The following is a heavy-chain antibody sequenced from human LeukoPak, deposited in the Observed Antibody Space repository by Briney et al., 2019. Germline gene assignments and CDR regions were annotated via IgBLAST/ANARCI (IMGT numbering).Heavy chain of an antibody. V-gene: IGHV1-2*06. D-gene: IGHD1-1*01. CDR3: ARGTGTTDFDS. J-gene: IGHJ4*02. CDR2: INPKSGGT. Sequence: ASVKVSCKSSGYTFTGYYIHWVRQASGQGLEWMGRINPKSGGTNYAQNFQGRVTMTKDTSINTAYVELSRLRFDDTAVYYCARGTGTTDFDSRGQGTLVTVSS. CDR1: GYTFTGYY.